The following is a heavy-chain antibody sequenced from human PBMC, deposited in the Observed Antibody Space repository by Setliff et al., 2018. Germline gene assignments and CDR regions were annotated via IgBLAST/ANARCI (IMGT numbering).Heavy chain of an antibody. Sequence: SETLSLTCSVSGGPFTNTNNYWGWIRQPPGKGLEWIGGIYNSGYTHYKPSLKSRATISVDTSKSQFSLNLSNVTAADTAVYYCARGLHSGTYWGTRPLGLDYWGQGSLVTVSS. D-gene: IGHD1-26*01. CDR2: IYNSGYT. V-gene: IGHV4-39*01. CDR3: ARGLHSGTYWGTRPLGLDY. CDR1: GGPFTNTNNY. J-gene: IGHJ4*02.